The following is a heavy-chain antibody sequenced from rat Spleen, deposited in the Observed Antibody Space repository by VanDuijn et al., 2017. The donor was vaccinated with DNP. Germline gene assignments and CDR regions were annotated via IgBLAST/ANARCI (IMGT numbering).Heavy chain of an antibody. D-gene: IGHD1-4*01. CDR1: GYSITSNY. Sequence: EVQLQESGSGLVKPSQSLSLTCSVTGYSITSNYWGWIRKFPGNKLEYIGHISYSGSTNYNPSLKSRISITRDTSRNHFFLHLNSVTTEDTATYYCARGLPGYKSPVAYWGQGTLVTVSS. CDR2: ISYSGST. V-gene: IGHV3-1*01. CDR3: ARGLPGYKSPVAY. J-gene: IGHJ3*01.